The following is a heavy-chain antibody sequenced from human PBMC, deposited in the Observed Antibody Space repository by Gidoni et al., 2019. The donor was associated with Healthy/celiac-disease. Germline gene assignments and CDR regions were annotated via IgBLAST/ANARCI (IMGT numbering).Heavy chain of an antibody. CDR3: AKDDGVRDYCSGGSCYSGPGY. J-gene: IGHJ4*02. Sequence: QVQLVESGGGVVQPGRSLRLSCAASGFTFSSSGMHWLRQAPGKGLEWVAVISYDGSNKYYADSVKGRFTISRDNSKNTLYLQMNSLRAEDTAVYYCAKDDGVRDYCSGGSCYSGPGYWGQGTLVTVSS. CDR2: ISYDGSNK. V-gene: IGHV3-30*18. CDR1: GFTFSSSG. D-gene: IGHD2-15*01.